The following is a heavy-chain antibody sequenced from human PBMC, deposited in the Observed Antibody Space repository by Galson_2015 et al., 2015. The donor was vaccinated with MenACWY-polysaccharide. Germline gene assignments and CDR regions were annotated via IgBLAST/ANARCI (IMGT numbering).Heavy chain of an antibody. Sequence: PRFLSGTSGFTFSSYGYRCCRQPPAEKREGWAVRSYDGSNKYYADSVKSRFTISRDNSKNPLYLQMNSLRAEDTAVYYCTTAGVCGFGFNSWGQGTLATVSS. CDR1: GFTFSSYG. D-gene: IGHD2-21*01. CDR2: RSYDGSNK. J-gene: IGHJ4*02. CDR3: TTAGVCGFGFNS. V-gene: IGHV3-30*03.